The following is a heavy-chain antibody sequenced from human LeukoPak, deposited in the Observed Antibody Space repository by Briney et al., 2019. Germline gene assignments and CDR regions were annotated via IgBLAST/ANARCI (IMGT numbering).Heavy chain of an antibody. CDR2: ISYDGSNK. D-gene: IGHD2-21*01. Sequence: GRSLRLSCAASGFTFSSYAMHWVRQAPGKGLEWVAVISYDGSNKYYADSVKGRFTISRDNSKNTLYLQMNSLRAEDTAVYYWAREAHCGGDCYSGGDAFDIWGQGTMVTVSS. CDR1: GFTFSSYA. J-gene: IGHJ3*02. V-gene: IGHV3-30-3*01. CDR3: AREAHCGGDCYSGGDAFDI.